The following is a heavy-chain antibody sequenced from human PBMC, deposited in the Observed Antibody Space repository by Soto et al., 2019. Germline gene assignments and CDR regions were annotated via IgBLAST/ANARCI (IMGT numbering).Heavy chain of an antibody. V-gene: IGHV3-30*18. CDR1: GFTFSSYV. CDR3: AKEGGLSGSYYISSSYYFDY. D-gene: IGHD1-26*01. Sequence: QVQLVESGGGVVQPGRSLRLSCVASGFTFSSYVMHWVRQAPGKGLEWVAIISYDGSNTYYADSVKGRFTISRDNSKNTLYLQMNSLSAEDTSVYYCAKEGGLSGSYYISSSYYFDYWGPGTRVTVSS. J-gene: IGHJ4*02. CDR2: ISYDGSNT.